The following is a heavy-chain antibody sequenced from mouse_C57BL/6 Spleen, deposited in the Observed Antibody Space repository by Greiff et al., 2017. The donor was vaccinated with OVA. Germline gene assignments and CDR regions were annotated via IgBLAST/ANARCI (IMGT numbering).Heavy chain of an antibody. Sequence: VESGGGLVQPGGSLSLSCAASGFTFTDYYMSWVRQPPGKALEWLGFIRNKANGYTTEYSASVKGRFTISRDNSKSILYLQMNALRAEDSATYYCARLDYYGSSYEDYFDYWGQGTTLTVSS. V-gene: IGHV7-3*01. J-gene: IGHJ2*01. D-gene: IGHD1-1*01. CDR2: IRNKANGYTT. CDR3: ARLDYYGSSYEDYFDY. CDR1: GFTFTDYY.